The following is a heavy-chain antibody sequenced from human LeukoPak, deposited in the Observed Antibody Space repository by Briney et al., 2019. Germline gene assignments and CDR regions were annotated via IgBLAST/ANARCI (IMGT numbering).Heavy chain of an antibody. J-gene: IGHJ4*02. CDR3: AREPSDCSGGSCYSGDY. CDR1: GFTFSSYG. V-gene: IGHV4-34*01. CDR2: INHSGST. D-gene: IGHD2-15*01. Sequence: AGSLRLSCAASGFTFSSYGTSWVRQAPGKGLEWIGEINHSGSTNYNPSLKSRVTISVDTSKNQFSLKLSSVTAADTAVYYCAREPSDCSGGSCYSGDYWGQGTLVTVSS.